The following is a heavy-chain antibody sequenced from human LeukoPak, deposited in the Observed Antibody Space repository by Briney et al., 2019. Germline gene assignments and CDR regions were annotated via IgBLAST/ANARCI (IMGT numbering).Heavy chain of an antibody. CDR1: GFTFSNYG. J-gene: IGHJ3*02. D-gene: IGHD4-23*01. V-gene: IGHV3-33*06. CDR2: IWYDGSNK. Sequence: GGSLRLSCAASGFTFSNYGMHWVREAPGKGVEWGAGIWYDGSNKYYADSVKGRFTISRDNSKNTLYLQVSSLRVEDTAAYYCAKVTDSGGNLGCAFDIWGQGTMVTVSS. CDR3: AKVTDSGGNLGCAFDI.